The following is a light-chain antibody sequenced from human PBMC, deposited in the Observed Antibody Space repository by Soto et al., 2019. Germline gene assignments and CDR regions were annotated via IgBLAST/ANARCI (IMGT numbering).Light chain of an antibody. CDR2: DVS. J-gene: IGLJ1*01. V-gene: IGLV2-14*03. Sequence: QSALPQPASVSGSPGQSITISCTGTSSDVGGYNYVSWYQHHPGNAPKLLIYDVSTRPSGVSNRFSGSKSGNTASLTISGLQAEDEADYYCSSYRRSSTGVFGTETKLTVL. CDR1: SSDVGGYNY. CDR3: SSYRRSSTGV.